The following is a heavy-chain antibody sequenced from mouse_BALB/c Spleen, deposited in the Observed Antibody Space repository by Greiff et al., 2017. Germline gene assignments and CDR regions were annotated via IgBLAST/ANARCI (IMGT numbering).Heavy chain of an antibody. V-gene: IGHV5-17*02. J-gene: IGHJ1*01. CDR2: ISSGSSTI. CDR3: ARGDGWYFDV. Sequence: VQLKESGGGLVQPGGSRKLSCAASGFTFSSFGMHWVRQAPEKGLEWVAYISSGSSTIYYADTVKGRFTISRDNPKNTLFLQMTSLRSEDTAMYYCARGDGWYFDVWGAGTTVTVSS. CDR1: GFTFSSFG.